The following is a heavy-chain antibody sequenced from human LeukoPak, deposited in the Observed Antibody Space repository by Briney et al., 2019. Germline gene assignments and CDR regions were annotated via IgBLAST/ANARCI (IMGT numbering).Heavy chain of an antibody. Sequence: NPSETLSLTCAVYGGSFSGNYWSWIRQPPGKGLEWIGEINHSGSTNYNPSLKSRVTISVDTSKNQFSLKLSSVTAADTAVYYCARTGPCSGGSCYSGPLYYYGMDVWGQGTTVTVSS. CDR1: GGSFSGNY. V-gene: IGHV4-34*01. CDR3: ARTGPCSGGSCYSGPLYYYGMDV. CDR2: INHSGST. D-gene: IGHD2-15*01. J-gene: IGHJ6*02.